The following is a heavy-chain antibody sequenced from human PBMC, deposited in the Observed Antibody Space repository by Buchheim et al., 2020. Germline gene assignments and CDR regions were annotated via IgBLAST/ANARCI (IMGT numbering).Heavy chain of an antibody. CDR2: IIPIFGVA. J-gene: IGHJ4*02. CDR1: GGTFSSYT. CDR3: VRYPSGLYLFDY. V-gene: IGHV1-69*02. Sequence: QVQLVQSGAEVKKPGSSVKVSCKSSGGTFSSYTISWVRQAPGQGLEWMGKIIPIFGVAKYAQRFRDRVTITADKSTSTAYMELSSLRSEDTAVYYCVRYPSGLYLFDYWGLGTL. D-gene: IGHD3-16*01.